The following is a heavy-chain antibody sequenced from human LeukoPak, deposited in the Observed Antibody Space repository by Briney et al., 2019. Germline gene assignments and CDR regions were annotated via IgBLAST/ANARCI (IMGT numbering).Heavy chain of an antibody. CDR3: ARYQHYYYGMDV. Sequence: PGGSLRLSCAASGFTFSSYEMNWVRQAPGKGLEWVSYISSSGSTIYYADSVKGRFTISRDNAKNSLYLQMNSLRDEDTAVYYCARYQHYYYGMDVWGQGTTVTVSS. V-gene: IGHV3-48*03. CDR2: ISSSGSTI. J-gene: IGHJ6*02. D-gene: IGHD2-2*01. CDR1: GFTFSSYE.